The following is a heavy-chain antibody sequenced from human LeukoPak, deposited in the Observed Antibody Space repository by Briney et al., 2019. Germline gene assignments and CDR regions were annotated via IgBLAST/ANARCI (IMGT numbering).Heavy chain of an antibody. CDR2: IRSKANSYAT. Sequence: GGSLRLSCAASGFTFSGSAMHWVRQASGKGLEWVGRIRSKANSYATAYAASVKGRFTISRDDSKNTAYLQMNSLKTEDTAVYYCTRDDNVWGSYRYIWGQGTLVTVSS. V-gene: IGHV3-73*01. D-gene: IGHD3-16*02. J-gene: IGHJ4*02. CDR3: TRDDNVWGSYRYI. CDR1: GFTFSGSA.